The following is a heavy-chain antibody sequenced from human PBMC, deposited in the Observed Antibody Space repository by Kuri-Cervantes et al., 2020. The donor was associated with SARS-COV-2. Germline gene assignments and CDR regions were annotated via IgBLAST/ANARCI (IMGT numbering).Heavy chain of an antibody. Sequence: GESLKISCAASGSTFSSYAMHWVRQAPGKGLEWVAVISYDGSNKYYADSVKGRFTISRDNSKNTLYLQMNSLRAEDTAVYYCARPMDSSGNGRPDYWGQGTLVTVSS. CDR2: ISYDGSNK. CDR1: GSTFSSYA. V-gene: IGHV3-30-3*01. D-gene: IGHD3-22*01. CDR3: ARPMDSSGNGRPDY. J-gene: IGHJ4*02.